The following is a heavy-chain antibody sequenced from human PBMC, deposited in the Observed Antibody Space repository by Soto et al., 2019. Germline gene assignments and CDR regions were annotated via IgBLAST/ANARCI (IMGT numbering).Heavy chain of an antibody. CDR2: VSIGGST. CDR1: GFTFSSYA. CDR3: AKRRGAGGHFDY. Sequence: DVQLLESGGGLGQPEGSLRLSCAASGFTFSSYAMGWVRQGPGKGLEWVAVVSIGGSTHYADSVRGRFTISRDSSKNPLSLQMNSLTALDPAVYFCAKRRGAGGHFDYWGQGALVTVSS. J-gene: IGHJ4*02. V-gene: IGHV3-23*01. D-gene: IGHD2-15*01.